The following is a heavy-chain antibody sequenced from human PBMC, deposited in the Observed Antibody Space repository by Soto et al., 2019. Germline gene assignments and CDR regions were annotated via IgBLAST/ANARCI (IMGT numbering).Heavy chain of an antibody. J-gene: IGHJ4*02. CDR3: ARGSYYYDSSGYYHY. Sequence: SETLSLTCTVSGGSISLSSSYFWGWIRQPPGKGLEWIGTFFNNENPNYNPSLKSRVTISVDTSKNQFSLRLTSVTAADTAVYYCARGSYYYDSSGYYHYWGQGTLVTVSS. CDR2: FFNNENP. CDR1: GGSISLSSSYF. D-gene: IGHD3-22*01. V-gene: IGHV4-39*01.